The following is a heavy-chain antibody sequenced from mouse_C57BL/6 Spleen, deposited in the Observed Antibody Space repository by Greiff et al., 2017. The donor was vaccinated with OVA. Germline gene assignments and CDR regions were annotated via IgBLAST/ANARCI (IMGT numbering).Heavy chain of an antibody. CDR3: ARSGKLYAMDY. J-gene: IGHJ4*01. Sequence: QVQLQQSGAELVKPGASVKISCKASGYAFSSYWMNWVKQRPGKGLEWIGQIYPGDGDTNYNGKFKGKATLTADKSSSTAYMQLSSLTSEDSAVYFCARSGKLYAMDYWGQGTSVTVSS. CDR1: GYAFSSYW. CDR2: IYPGDGDT. V-gene: IGHV1-80*01. D-gene: IGHD2-1*01.